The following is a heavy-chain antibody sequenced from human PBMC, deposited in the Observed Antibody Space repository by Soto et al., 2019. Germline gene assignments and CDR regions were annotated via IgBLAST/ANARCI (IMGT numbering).Heavy chain of an antibody. CDR1: GWIFTFQY. Sequence: QMQLLQSGAEVKKTGSSVKISCKTSGWIFTFQYLHWVRQAPGQGLGWLGWITPYNGNVKYAQHFQGRISLTRYNSLTQLFLELRDLRPEDTGLYYCARSATSGDQHFIDSWGQGTLVTVSS. D-gene: IGHD7-27*01. V-gene: IGHV1-45*02. J-gene: IGHJ4*02. CDR3: ARSATSGDQHFIDS. CDR2: ITPYNGNV.